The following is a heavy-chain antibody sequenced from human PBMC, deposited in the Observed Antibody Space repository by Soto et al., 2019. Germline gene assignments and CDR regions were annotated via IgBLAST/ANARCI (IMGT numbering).Heavy chain of an antibody. V-gene: IGHV4-59*01. CDR1: GGSITGYY. Sequence: QVQLEESGPGLVKPSETLSLTCTVSGGSITGYYLSWLRQPPGKGLEWFGYIYYSGSANYNPSLKSRVSRFIDSSRNQFSIVVSAGTSADTAVYYCSTSGRVATTLGYIDVWGKGTTVTVSS. D-gene: IGHD1-7*01. J-gene: IGHJ6*03. CDR3: STSGRVATTLGYIDV. CDR2: IYYSGSA.